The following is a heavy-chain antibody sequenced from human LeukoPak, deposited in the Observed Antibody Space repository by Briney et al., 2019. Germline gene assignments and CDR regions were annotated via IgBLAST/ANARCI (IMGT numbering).Heavy chain of an antibody. Sequence: GESPKISSQGSGYSFTTYWIGWVRQMPGKGLEWMGIIYPGDADTRYSTSFQGQVTISADKSINTAYLQWSSLKASDTAMYYCARKYSSGWPNWGQGTLVTVSS. V-gene: IGHV5-51*01. J-gene: IGHJ4*02. CDR1: GYSFTTYW. CDR2: IYPGDADT. CDR3: ARKYSSGWPN. D-gene: IGHD6-19*01.